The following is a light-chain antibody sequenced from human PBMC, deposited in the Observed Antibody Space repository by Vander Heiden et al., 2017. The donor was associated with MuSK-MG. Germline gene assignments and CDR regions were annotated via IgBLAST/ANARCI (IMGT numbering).Light chain of an antibody. Sequence: DIQVTQSPSSLSASLGDRVTITCRASQSIGTYLNWYKQKPGKAPNVLIYAASTLQSGVPSRFSGAGSGTHFTLTISGLQPEDFATYYCQQSYSAPPWTFGQGTKVEIK. CDR1: QSIGTY. CDR3: QQSYSAPPWT. CDR2: AAS. J-gene: IGKJ1*01. V-gene: IGKV1-39*01.